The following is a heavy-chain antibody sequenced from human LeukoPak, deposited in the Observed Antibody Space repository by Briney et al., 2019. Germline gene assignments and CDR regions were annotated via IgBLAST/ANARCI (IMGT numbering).Heavy chain of an antibody. CDR2: ISQSGNT. CDR3: ARGVGSGEYHPAPFVD. D-gene: IGHD2-15*01. V-gene: IGHV4-38-2*02. J-gene: IGHJ4*02. CDR1: GYSISSGYY. Sequence: SQTLSLTCTVSGYSISSGYYWGWIRQPPGKGLEWIGSISQSGNTYYKPSLKSRLTISIDTSKNQFSLKLRSVTAADTAVYCCARGVGSGEYHPAPFVDWGQKAHVTVFS.